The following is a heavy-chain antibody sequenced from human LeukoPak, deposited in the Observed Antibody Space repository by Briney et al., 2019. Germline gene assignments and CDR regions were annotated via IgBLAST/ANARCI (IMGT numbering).Heavy chain of an antibody. CDR2: IIPIFGTA. D-gene: IGHD6-13*01. CDR1: EGTFSRYA. J-gene: IGHJ6*03. CDR3: ARGFSRSSSWYKYYYYYMDV. V-gene: IGHV1-69*05. Sequence: ASVKVSCKSSEGTFSRYAISCVRQAPGQGLEWMGGIIPIFGTANYAQKFQGRVTITTDESTSTAYMELSSLRSEDTAVYYCARGFSRSSSWYKYYYYYMDVWGKGTTVTVSS.